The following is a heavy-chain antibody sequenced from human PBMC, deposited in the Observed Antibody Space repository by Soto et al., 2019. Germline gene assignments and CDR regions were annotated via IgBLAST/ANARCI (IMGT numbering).Heavy chain of an antibody. CDR3: ASSLRVYGSWDFYYYGMDV. CDR2: ISSSSSYI. Sequence: GGSLRLSCAASGFTFSSYSMNWVRQAPGKGLEWVSSISSSSSYIYYADSVKGRFTISRDNAKNSLYLQMNSLRAEDTAVYYCASSLRVYGSWDFYYYGMDVWGQGTTVTVSS. J-gene: IGHJ6*02. CDR1: GFTFSSYS. D-gene: IGHD2-15*01. V-gene: IGHV3-21*01.